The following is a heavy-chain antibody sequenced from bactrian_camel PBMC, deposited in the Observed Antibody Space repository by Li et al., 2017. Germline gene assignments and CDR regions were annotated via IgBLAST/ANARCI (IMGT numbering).Heavy chain of an antibody. CDR2: TNGGGGST. Sequence: VQLVESGGDLVQSGGSLRLSCAASGFIISGYDMCWVRQAPGKGLEWVSCTNGGGGSTHYIASAKGRFTISRDNAKNTVSLQLNSLETEDSACITVRMYARECSAWYLVFGATGPRSPSP. CDR3: RMYARECSAWYLV. J-gene: IGHJ6*01. CDR1: GFIISGYD. V-gene: IGHV3S40*01. D-gene: IGHD1*01.